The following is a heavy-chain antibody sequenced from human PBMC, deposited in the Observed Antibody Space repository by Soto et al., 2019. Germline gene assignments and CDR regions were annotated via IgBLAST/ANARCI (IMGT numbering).Heavy chain of an antibody. D-gene: IGHD1-26*01. CDR1: GFTFSSHW. Sequence: GGSLRLSCAASGFTFSSHWMHWVRQAPGKGLMWVSRINSDGSSTSYAESVKGRFTISRDNAKNTLYLQMNSLRAEDTAIYYCAKDAYSGNLPRGAFDIWGRGTMVTVSS. V-gene: IGHV3-74*01. CDR2: INSDGSST. CDR3: AKDAYSGNLPRGAFDI. J-gene: IGHJ3*02.